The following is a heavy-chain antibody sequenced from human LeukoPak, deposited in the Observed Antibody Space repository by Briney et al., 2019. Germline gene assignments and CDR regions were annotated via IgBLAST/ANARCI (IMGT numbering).Heavy chain of an antibody. J-gene: IGHJ4*02. CDR2: IYSGGST. CDR1: GFTFSDHY. V-gene: IGHV3-66*01. CDR3: ARDRSTGAFDY. D-gene: IGHD2-8*02. Sequence: PGGSLRLSRAASGFTFSDHYMSWVRQAPGKGLEWVSVIYSGGSTYYADSVKGRFTISRDNSKNTLYLQMNSLRAEDTAVYYCARDRSTGAFDYWGQGTLVTVSS.